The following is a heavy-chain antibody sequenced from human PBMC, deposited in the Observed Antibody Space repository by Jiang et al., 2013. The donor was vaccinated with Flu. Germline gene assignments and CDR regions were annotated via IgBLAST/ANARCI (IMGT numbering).Heavy chain of an antibody. CDR1: GGSISSYY. V-gene: IGHV4-59*01. D-gene: IGHD2-2*01. J-gene: IGHJ5*02. CDR3: ARDLSSNWFDP. Sequence: GLVKPSETLSLTCTVSGGSISSYYWSWIRQPPGKGLEWIGYIYYSGSTNYNPSLKSRVTISVDTSKNQFSLKLSSVTAADTAVYYCARDLSSNWFDPWGQGTLVTVSS. CDR2: IYYSGST.